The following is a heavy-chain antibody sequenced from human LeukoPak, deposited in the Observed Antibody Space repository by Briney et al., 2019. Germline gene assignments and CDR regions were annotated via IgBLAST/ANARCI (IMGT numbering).Heavy chain of an antibody. Sequence: GGSLRLSCAASGFTVSSNYMSWVRQAPGKGLEWVSVIYSGGSTYYADSVKGRFTISRDYSKNTVYLQMNSLRAEDTAVYYCARAFDSSGYYPDGFDYWGQGTLVTVSS. CDR1: GFTVSSNY. J-gene: IGHJ4*02. D-gene: IGHD3-22*01. V-gene: IGHV3-53*01. CDR3: ARAFDSSGYYPDGFDY. CDR2: IYSGGST.